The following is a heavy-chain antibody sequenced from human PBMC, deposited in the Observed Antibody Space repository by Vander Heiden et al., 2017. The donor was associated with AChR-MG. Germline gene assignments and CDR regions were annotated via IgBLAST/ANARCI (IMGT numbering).Heavy chain of an antibody. V-gene: IGHV3-30-3*01. D-gene: IGHD2-2*01. CDR1: GSPFSRYA. CDR3: ARVGGYQLLLTGNDY. J-gene: IGHJ4*02. CDR2: ISYDGTNK. Sequence: QVQLVESGGGVVQPGRSLRLSCAASGSPFSRYAMHWGRQAPGKGLEWVAVISYDGTNKYYADSVQGRFTISRDHSKNTLYLQMNSLRPEDTAVYYCARVGGYQLLLTGNDYWGQGTLVTVSS.